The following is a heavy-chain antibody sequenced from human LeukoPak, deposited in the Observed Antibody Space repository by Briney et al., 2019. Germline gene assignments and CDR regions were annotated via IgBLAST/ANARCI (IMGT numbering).Heavy chain of an antibody. CDR1: GFTFSSYA. D-gene: IGHD2-15*01. Sequence: GRSLRLSCAASGFTFSSYAMHWVRQAPGKGLEWVAVISYDGSNKYYADSVKGRFTLSRDNSKNMVFLQMNSLRAEDTALYYCASRDPCSGAACYGLAYWGQGTLVTVSS. CDR2: ISYDGSNK. CDR3: ASRDPCSGAACYGLAY. J-gene: IGHJ4*02. V-gene: IGHV3-30-3*01.